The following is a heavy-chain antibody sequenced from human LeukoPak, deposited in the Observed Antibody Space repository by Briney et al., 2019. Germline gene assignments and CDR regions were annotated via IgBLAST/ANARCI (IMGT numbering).Heavy chain of an antibody. CDR2: IYSGGST. V-gene: IGHV3-66*01. Sequence: QSGGSLRLSCAASGFTVSSNYMSWVRQAPGKGLEWVSVIYSGGSTYYADSVKGRFTISRDNSKNTLYLQMNSLRAEDTAVYYCARRRAVAGPGYYYYYGMDVWGQGTTVTVSS. CDR1: GFTVSSNY. J-gene: IGHJ6*02. D-gene: IGHD6-19*01. CDR3: ARRRAVAGPGYYYYYGMDV.